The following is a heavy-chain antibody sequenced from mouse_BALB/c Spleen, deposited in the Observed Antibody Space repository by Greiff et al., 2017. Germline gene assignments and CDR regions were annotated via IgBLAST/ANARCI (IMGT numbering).Heavy chain of an antibody. CDR2: INPSSGYT. J-gene: IGHJ2*01. Sequence: QVHVKQSGAELARPGASVKMSCKASGYTFTSYTMHWVKQRPGQGLEWIGYINPSSGYTNYNQKFKDKATLTADKSSSTAYMQLSSLTSEDSAVYYCASANWAYFDYWGQGTTLTVSS. CDR3: ASANWAYFDY. D-gene: IGHD4-1*01. V-gene: IGHV1-4*01. CDR1: GYTFTSYT.